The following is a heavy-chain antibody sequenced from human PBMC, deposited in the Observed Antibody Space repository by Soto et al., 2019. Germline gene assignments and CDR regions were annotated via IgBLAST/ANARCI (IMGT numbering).Heavy chain of an antibody. J-gene: IGHJ5*02. CDR2: INHSGST. CDR3: ARTPSIAAAPWFDP. CDR1: GGSFSGYY. V-gene: IGHV4-34*01. Sequence: SETLSLTCAVYGGSFSGYYWSWIRQPPGKGLEWIGEINHSGSTNYNPSLKSRVTISVDTSKNQFSLKLSSVTAADTAVYYCARTPSIAAAPWFDPWGQGTLVTVSS. D-gene: IGHD6-13*01.